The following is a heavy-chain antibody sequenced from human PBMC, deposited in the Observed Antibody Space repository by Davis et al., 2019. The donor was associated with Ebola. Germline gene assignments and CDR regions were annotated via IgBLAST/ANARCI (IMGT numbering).Heavy chain of an antibody. CDR3: ARLFGTRYYYYGMDV. V-gene: IGHV4-34*01. CDR2: INHSGST. J-gene: IGHJ6*02. D-gene: IGHD1-14*01. CDR1: GGSFSGYY. Sequence: SQTLSLTCAVYGGSFSGYYWSWIRQPPGKGLEWIGEINHSGSTNYNPSLKSRVTISVDTSKNQFSLKLSSVTAADTAVYYCARLFGTRYYYYGMDVWGQGTTVTVSS.